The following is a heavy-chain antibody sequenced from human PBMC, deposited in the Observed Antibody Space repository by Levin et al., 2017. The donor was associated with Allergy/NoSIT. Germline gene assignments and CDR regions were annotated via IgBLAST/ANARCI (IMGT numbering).Heavy chain of an antibody. D-gene: IGHD3-3*01. CDR3: ARSPYYDFWSGYRYYFDY. CDR2: IKQDGSEK. V-gene: IGHV3-7*01. Sequence: GESLKISCAASGFTFSSYWMSWVRQAPGKGLEWVANIKQDGSEKYYVDSVKGRFTISRDNAKNSLYLQMNSLRAEDTAVYYCARSPYYDFWSGYRYYFDYWGQGTLVTVSS. CDR1: GFTFSSYW. J-gene: IGHJ4*02.